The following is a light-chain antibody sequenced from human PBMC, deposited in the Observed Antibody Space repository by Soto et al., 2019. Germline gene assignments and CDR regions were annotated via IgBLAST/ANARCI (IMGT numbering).Light chain of an antibody. Sequence: QSVVTQTPSASGTPGQRVTISCSGSSSNIGTNYVYWYQQLPGTAPQLLIYRNTQRPSGVPDRCSGSKSGTSASLAISGLRSEDEAEYSCAAWGGTLSGWMFGGGTKVTVL. V-gene: IGLV1-47*01. CDR1: SSNIGTNY. CDR3: AAWGGTLSGWM. CDR2: RNT. J-gene: IGLJ3*02.